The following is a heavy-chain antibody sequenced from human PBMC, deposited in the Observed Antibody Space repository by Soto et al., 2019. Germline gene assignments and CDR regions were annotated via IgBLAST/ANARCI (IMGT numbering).Heavy chain of an antibody. CDR3: ASYQLHHYYYYYGMDV. J-gene: IGHJ6*02. CDR2: INHTGGT. CDR1: GGSVNDYY. V-gene: IGHV4-34*01. Sequence: SETLSLTCAVYGGSVNDYYWNWIRQPPGKGLEWIGEINHTGGTHYNPSLKSRVTMSVDTSKNQFSLKLSSVTAADTAVYYCASYQLHHYYYYYGMDVWGQGTTVTVSS. D-gene: IGHD2-2*01.